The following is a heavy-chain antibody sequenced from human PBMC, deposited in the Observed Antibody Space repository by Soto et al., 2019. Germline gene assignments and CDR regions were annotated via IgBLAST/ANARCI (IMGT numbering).Heavy chain of an antibody. D-gene: IGHD5-12*01. CDR3: ARWLRLDVAAFDI. CDR1: GCAISSYY. J-gene: IGHJ3*02. Sequence: LSLXXXVSGCAISSYYWSWIRQPAGKGLEWIGRIYTSGSTNYNPSLKSRVTMSVDTSKNQFSLKLSSVTAADTAVYYCARWLRLDVAAFDIWGQGTMVTVSS. V-gene: IGHV4-4*07. CDR2: IYTSGST.